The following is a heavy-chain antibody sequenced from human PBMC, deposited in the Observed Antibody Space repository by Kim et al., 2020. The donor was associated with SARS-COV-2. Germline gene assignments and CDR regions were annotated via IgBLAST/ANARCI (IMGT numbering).Heavy chain of an antibody. V-gene: IGHV3-23*01. CDR1: GFTFSSYA. D-gene: IGHD4-17*01. CDR3: ANPGQDYGDYARIHYGGYYYYGMDV. J-gene: IGHJ6*02. CDR2: ISGSGGST. Sequence: GGSLRLSCAASGFTFSSYAMSWVRQAPGKGLEWVSAISGSGGSTYYADSVKGRFTISRDNSKNTLYLQMNSLRAEDTAVYYCANPGQDYGDYARIHYGGYYYYGMDVWGQGTTVTVSS.